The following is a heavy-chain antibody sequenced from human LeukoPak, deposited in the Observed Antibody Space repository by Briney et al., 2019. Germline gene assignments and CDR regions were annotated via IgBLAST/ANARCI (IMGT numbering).Heavy chain of an antibody. V-gene: IGHV3-48*03. J-gene: IGHJ4*02. CDR3: ARDSRGSSWFSHY. D-gene: IGHD6-13*01. CDR2: ISSSGRTF. Sequence: GGSLTLSCAASGFTFSSSEMSWVRQAPGKGLEWVSYISSSGRTFYYADSVKGRFTISRDNGKNSLYLQMNSLRVEDTAVYYCARDSRGSSWFSHYWGQGALVTVSS. CDR1: GFTFSSSE.